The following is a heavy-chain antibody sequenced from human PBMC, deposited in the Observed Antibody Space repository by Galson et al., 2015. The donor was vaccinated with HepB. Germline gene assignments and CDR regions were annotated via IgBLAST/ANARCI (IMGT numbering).Heavy chain of an antibody. CDR1: GFTFSSYS. CDR2: ISSSSSTI. Sequence: LRLSCAASGFTFSSYSMNWVRQAPGKGLEWVSYISSSSSTIYYADSVKGRFTISRDNAKNSLYLQMNSLRAEDTAVYYCARRGPHDAFDIWGQGTMVTVSS. J-gene: IGHJ3*02. V-gene: IGHV3-48*04. CDR3: ARRGPHDAFDI.